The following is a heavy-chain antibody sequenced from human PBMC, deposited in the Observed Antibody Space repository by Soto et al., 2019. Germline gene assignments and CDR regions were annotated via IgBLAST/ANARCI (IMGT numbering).Heavy chain of an antibody. V-gene: IGHV2-5*01. CDR3: ARSIAATTYYYYYGMDV. J-gene: IGHJ6*02. CDR2: IYWNDDK. D-gene: IGHD6-25*01. Sequence: SGPTLVNPTQTLTLTFTFSGFSLSSSGVGVGWIRQPPGKALEWLALIYWNDDKRYSPSLKTRVTITKDTSKNQVVLTMTNMDPVDTATYYCARSIAATTYYYYYGMDVCGEGTTVTVSS. CDR1: GFSLSSSGVG.